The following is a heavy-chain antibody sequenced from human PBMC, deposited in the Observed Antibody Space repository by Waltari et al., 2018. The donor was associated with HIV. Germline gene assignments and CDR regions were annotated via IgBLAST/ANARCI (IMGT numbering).Heavy chain of an antibody. CDR1: GGSFSGYY. D-gene: IGHD2-15*01. CDR3: ARGPAHCSGGSCYLAD. V-gene: IGHV4-34*01. J-gene: IGHJ4*02. CDR2: INHSGST. Sequence: QQWGAGLLKPSETLSLTCAVYGGSFSGYYWSWIRQPPGKGLEWIGEINHSGSTNYNPSLKSRVTISVDTSKNQFSLKLSSVTAADTAVYYCARGPAHCSGGSCYLADWGQGTLVTVSS.